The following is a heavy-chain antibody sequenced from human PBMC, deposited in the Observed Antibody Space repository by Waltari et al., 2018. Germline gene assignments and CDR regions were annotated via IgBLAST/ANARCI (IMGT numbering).Heavy chain of an antibody. Sequence: QLQLQESGPGLVKTSETLSLTCTVSGGSISSYYWSWIRQPPGKGLEWIGYIYYSGSTNYNPSLKSRVTISVDTSKNQFSLKLSSVTAADTAVYYCARGRGWFDPWGQGTLVTVSS. CDR2: IYYSGST. D-gene: IGHD3-10*01. CDR3: ARGRGWFDP. CDR1: GGSISSYY. V-gene: IGHV4-59*01. J-gene: IGHJ5*02.